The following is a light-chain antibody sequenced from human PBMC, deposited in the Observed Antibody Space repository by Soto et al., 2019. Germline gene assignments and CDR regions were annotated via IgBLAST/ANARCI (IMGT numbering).Light chain of an antibody. CDR1: SSNIGSNY. Sequence: QSVLTQPPAASGTPGQRVTISCSGSSSNIGSNYVYWYQQLPGTAPKLHIYRNNQRPSGVPDRFSGSKSGTSASLAISGLRSEDEAEYYCEAWDDSLSGSYVFGTGTKLTVL. CDR3: EAWDDSLSGSYV. CDR2: RNN. V-gene: IGLV1-47*01. J-gene: IGLJ1*01.